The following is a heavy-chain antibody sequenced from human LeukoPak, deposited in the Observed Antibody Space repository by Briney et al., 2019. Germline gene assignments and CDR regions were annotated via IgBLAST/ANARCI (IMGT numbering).Heavy chain of an antibody. D-gene: IGHD4-17*01. Sequence: PSETLSLTCAVSGHSISSGYYWGWIRQPPGKGLEWIGSIYHSGSTYYNPSLKSRVTISVDTSKNQFSLKLSSVTAADTAVYYCARPRGDYGSRWFDPWGQGTLVTVSS. V-gene: IGHV4-38-2*01. CDR3: ARPRGDYGSRWFDP. CDR2: IYHSGST. J-gene: IGHJ5*02. CDR1: GHSISSGYY.